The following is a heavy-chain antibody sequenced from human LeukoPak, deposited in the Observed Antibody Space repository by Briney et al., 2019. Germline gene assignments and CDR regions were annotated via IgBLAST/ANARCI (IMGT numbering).Heavy chain of an antibody. CDR3: ARDRYSSGFYQDY. V-gene: IGHV3-7*01. D-gene: IGHD6-19*01. CDR2: IKQGGSGK. CDR1: GFTFSTYW. J-gene: IGHJ4*02. Sequence: PGGSLRLSCAASGFTFSTYWMNWVRQAPGKGLEWVANIKQGGSGKYYVDSVKGRFTISRDNAKNSLYLQMNSLRAEDTAVYYCARDRYSSGFYQDYRGQGTLVTVSS.